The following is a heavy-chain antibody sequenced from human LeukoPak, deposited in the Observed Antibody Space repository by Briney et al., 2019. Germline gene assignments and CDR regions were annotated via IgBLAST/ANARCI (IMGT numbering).Heavy chain of an antibody. CDR2: IIISGGGT. J-gene: IGHJ4*02. CDR1: GFTFSTYA. Sequence: GGSLRLSCAASGFTFSTYAMGWVRQAPGKGLEWVSSIIISGGGTYYAASWEGRSPISRANSTTPLFRKITSLRATATAVFNCGGGTYYADSVEGRFTISRDNSKNTLYLQMNSLRAEDTAVYYCAKSPPIVPRNGYYFDYWGQGTLVTVSS. CDR3: GGGTYYADSVEGRFTISRDNSKNTLYLQMNSLRAEDTAVYYCAKSPPIVPRNGYYFDY. V-gene: IGHV3-23*01. D-gene: IGHD2-15*01.